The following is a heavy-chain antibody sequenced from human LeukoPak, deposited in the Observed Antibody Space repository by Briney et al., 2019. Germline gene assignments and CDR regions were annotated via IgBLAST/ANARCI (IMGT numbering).Heavy chain of an antibody. Sequence: SQTLSLTCTVSGGSISSGSYYWSWIRQPAGKGLEWIGRIYTSGSTNYNPSLKSRVTISVDTSKNQFSLKLSSVTAADTAVYYCSLQTTAVNGYYYYYMDVWGKGTTVTVSS. CDR1: GGSISSGSYY. V-gene: IGHV4-61*02. D-gene: IGHD4-23*01. CDR3: SLQTTAVNGYYYYYMDV. J-gene: IGHJ6*03. CDR2: IYTSGST.